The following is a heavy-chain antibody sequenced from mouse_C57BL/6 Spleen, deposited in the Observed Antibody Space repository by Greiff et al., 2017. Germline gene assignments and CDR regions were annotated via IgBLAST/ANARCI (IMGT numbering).Heavy chain of an antibody. V-gene: IGHV1-54*01. CDR1: GYAFTNYL. CDR3: AREDGSSLYWYFDV. Sequence: VQLVESGAELVRPGTSVKVSCKASGYAFTNYLIEWVKQRPGQGLEWIGVINPGSGGTNYNEKFKGKATLTAAKSSSTAYMQLSSLTSEDSAVYFCAREDGSSLYWYFDVWGTGTTVTVSS. J-gene: IGHJ1*03. D-gene: IGHD1-1*01. CDR2: INPGSGGT.